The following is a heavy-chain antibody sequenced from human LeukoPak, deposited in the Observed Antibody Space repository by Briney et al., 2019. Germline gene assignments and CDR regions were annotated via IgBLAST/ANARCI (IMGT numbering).Heavy chain of an antibody. Sequence: GGSPRLSCAAPGFAFSTHAMSWGRQAPGEGLEWVSGISATGGSTYSADSVKGRFTISRDNSKNTLILQMNNLRVEDTALYYCAKRHCRGGTCYSDSYYLDVWGKGTTVTVSS. CDR3: AKRHCRGGTCYSDSYYLDV. CDR1: GFAFSTHA. J-gene: IGHJ6*03. V-gene: IGHV3-23*01. D-gene: IGHD2-15*01. CDR2: ISATGGST.